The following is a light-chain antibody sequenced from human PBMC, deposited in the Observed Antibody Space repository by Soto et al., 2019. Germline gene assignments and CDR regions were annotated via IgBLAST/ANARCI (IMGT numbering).Light chain of an antibody. CDR3: CSYTGSVV. CDR1: SSDVGGYNR. Sequence: QSALTQPASVSGSPGQSITISCTGTSSDVGGYNRVSWYQQHPGKAPKLMIYEGVKRPSGVSNRFSGSKSVNTASLTISGLQAEDEADYYCCSYTGSVVFGGGTKVTVL. CDR2: EGV. J-gene: IGLJ2*01. V-gene: IGLV2-23*01.